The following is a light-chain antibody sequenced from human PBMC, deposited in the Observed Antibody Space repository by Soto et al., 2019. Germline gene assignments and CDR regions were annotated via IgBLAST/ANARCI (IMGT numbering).Light chain of an antibody. Sequence: EIVLTQSPATLSLSPGERATLSCRASQSVSSNLAWYQQKPGQAPRLLIYDASNRATGIPARFRGSGSGTDFTLTISSLEPEDFAVYYCQQRSNFMYTFGQGTKVEIK. J-gene: IGKJ2*01. CDR2: DAS. CDR1: QSVSSN. V-gene: IGKV3-11*01. CDR3: QQRSNFMYT.